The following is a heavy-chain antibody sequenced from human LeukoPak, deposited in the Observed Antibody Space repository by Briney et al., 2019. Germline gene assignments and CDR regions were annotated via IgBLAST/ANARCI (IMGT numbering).Heavy chain of an antibody. CDR3: TTEAPIGTVTTPYYYYYYMDV. CDR1: GFTFSSYE. D-gene: IGHD4-11*01. V-gene: IGHV3-48*03. Sequence: PGGSLRLSCAASGFTFSSYEMNWVRQAPGKGLGWVSYISSSGSTIYYADSVKGRFTISRDNAKNSLYLQMNSLKTEDTAVYYCTTEAPIGTVTTPYYYYYYMDVWGKGTTVTVSS. CDR2: ISSSGSTI. J-gene: IGHJ6*03.